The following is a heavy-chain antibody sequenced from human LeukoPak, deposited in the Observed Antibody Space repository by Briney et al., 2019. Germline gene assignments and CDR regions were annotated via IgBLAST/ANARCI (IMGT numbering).Heavy chain of an antibody. D-gene: IGHD4-17*01. CDR2: ISSSGSTI. V-gene: IGHV3-48*04. Sequence: PGGSLRLSCAASGFTFSSYNMNWVRQAPGKGLEWVSYISSSGSTIYYADSVKGRFTISRDNAKNSLYLQMNSLRAEDTAVYYCAWGREDDYGDYSLTDWGQGTLVTVSS. CDR1: GFTFSSYN. J-gene: IGHJ4*02. CDR3: AWGREDDYGDYSLTD.